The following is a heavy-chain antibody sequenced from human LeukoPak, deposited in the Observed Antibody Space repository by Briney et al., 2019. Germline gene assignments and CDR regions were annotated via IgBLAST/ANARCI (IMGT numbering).Heavy chain of an antibody. J-gene: IGHJ5*02. CDR2: ISGDGGST. V-gene: IGHV3-43*02. Sequence: GGSLRLSCAASGFTSDDYGMHWVRQAPGKGLEWVSLISGDGGSTYQADSVKGRFTISKDNSKNSLYLQMNSLRTGDTALYYCAKDMGGSGRNWASNWFDPWGQGTLVTVSS. D-gene: IGHD1-26*01. CDR3: AKDMGGSGRNWASNWFDP. CDR1: GFTSDDYG.